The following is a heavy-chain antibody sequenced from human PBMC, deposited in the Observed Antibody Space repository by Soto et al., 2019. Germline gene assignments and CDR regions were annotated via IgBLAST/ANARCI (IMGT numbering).Heavy chain of an antibody. Sequence: EVQLVESGGGLVQPGGSLRLSCAASGFTFSSYSMNWVRQAPGKGLEWVSYISSSSSTIYYADSVKGRFTISRDNAKNSLYLQMNSLRDEDTAVYYCARGNPITIIVVVAPDFDYWGQGTLVTVSS. J-gene: IGHJ4*02. CDR2: ISSSSSTI. CDR3: ARGNPITIIVVVAPDFDY. D-gene: IGHD3-22*01. CDR1: GFTFSSYS. V-gene: IGHV3-48*02.